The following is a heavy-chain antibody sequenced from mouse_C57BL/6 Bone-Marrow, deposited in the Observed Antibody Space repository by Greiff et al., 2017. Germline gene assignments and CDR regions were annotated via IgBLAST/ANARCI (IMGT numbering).Heavy chain of an antibody. CDR3: ARNDGYYRAY. V-gene: IGHV5-17*01. CDR1: GFTFSDYG. Sequence: EVKLVESGGGLVKPGGSLKLSCAASGFTFSDYGMHWVRQAPEKGLEWVAYISSGSSTIYYADTVKGRFTISRDNAKNTLFLQMTSLRSEDTAMYYCARNDGYYRAYWGQGTMVTVSA. D-gene: IGHD2-3*01. CDR2: ISSGSSTI. J-gene: IGHJ3*01.